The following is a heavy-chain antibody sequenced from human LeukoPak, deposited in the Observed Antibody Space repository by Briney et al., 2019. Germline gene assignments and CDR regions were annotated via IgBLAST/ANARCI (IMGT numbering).Heavy chain of an antibody. V-gene: IGHV3-53*01. Sequence: PGGSLRLSCAASGFTVSSNYMSWVRQAPGKGLEWVSVIYSGGSTYYADSVKGRFTISRDNSKNTLYLQMNSLRAEDTAVYYCARVWFGELSPYFDYWGQGTLVTVSS. D-gene: IGHD3-10*01. CDR3: ARVWFGELSPYFDY. CDR2: IYSGGST. J-gene: IGHJ4*02. CDR1: GFTVSSNY.